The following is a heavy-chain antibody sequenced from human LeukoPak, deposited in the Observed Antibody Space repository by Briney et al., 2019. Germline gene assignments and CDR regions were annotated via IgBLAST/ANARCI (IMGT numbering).Heavy chain of an antibody. CDR3: ARGSLRIKTRYNWFDP. D-gene: IGHD1-26*01. J-gene: IGHJ5*02. CDR2: IYHSGST. CDR1: GGSISSGGYS. Sequence: PSETLSLTCAVSGGSISSGGYSWSWIRQPPGKGLEWIGYIYHSGSTYYNPSLKSRVTISVDRSKNQFSLKLSSVTAADTAVYYCARGSLRIKTRYNWFDPWGQGTLVTVSS. V-gene: IGHV4-30-2*01.